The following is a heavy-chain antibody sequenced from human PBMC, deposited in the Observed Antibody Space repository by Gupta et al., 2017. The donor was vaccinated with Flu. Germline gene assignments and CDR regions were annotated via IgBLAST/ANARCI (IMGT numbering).Heavy chain of an antibody. D-gene: IGHD3-16*01. Sequence: RLAPGQGLGWMGGIIPGLGTTKSPQKFQCRVTITADKSTSTGYMELSSLNSEDTAFYYYAGQRGTWGYNGIDYWGQGTLVTVSS. CDR3: AGQRGTWGYNGIDY. J-gene: IGHJ4*02. CDR2: IIPGLGTT. V-gene: IGHV1-69*06.